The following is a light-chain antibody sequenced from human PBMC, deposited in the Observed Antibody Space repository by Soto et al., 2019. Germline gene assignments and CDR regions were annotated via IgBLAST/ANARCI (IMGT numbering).Light chain of an antibody. V-gene: IGKV1-9*01. J-gene: IGKJ4*01. CDR1: QVISSY. CDR3: QQLNSYPLT. Sequence: DIQLTQSPSFLSASVGDRVTITGRASQVISSYLAWYLQKPGKAPKLLLYAASTLQSGAPSRFSGSGSWTVLTLTISSLQPEDFATDYCQQLNSYPLTFGGGTKVEIK. CDR2: AAS.